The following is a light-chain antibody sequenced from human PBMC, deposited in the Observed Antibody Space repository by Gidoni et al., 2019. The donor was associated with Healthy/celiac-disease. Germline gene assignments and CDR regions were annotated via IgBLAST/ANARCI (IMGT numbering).Light chain of an antibody. J-gene: IGKJ2*01. V-gene: IGKV1-33*01. CDR2: DAS. Sequence: DIQMTQSPSSLSASVGDRVTITCQASQDISNYLNWYQQKPGKAPKLLIYDASNLETGVPSRFSGSGSGTDFTFTISSLQPEDIATYYCQQYDSLPYTFGQXTKLEIK. CDR3: QQYDSLPYT. CDR1: QDISNY.